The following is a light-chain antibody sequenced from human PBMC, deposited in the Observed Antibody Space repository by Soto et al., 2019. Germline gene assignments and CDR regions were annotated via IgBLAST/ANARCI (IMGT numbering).Light chain of an antibody. V-gene: IGKV3-20*01. Sequence: EIVLTQSPGTLSLSPGERATLCCRASQSVNSNYLAWHQQKPGQAPRLIIYGVSSRATGIPDRFSGSGSGTDFTLTISRLEPEDVAVYYCQQYGNSGVTFGPGTKVDIK. J-gene: IGKJ3*01. CDR2: GVS. CDR1: QSVNSNY. CDR3: QQYGNSGVT.